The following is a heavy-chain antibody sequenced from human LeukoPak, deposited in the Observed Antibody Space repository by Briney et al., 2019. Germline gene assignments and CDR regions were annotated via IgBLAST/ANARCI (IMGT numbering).Heavy chain of an antibody. CDR3: ATYKGFGELFLDY. Sequence: PGGSLRLSCAASGFTFSSYWMHWVRQAPGKGLVWVSRINSDGTSTSYADSVKGRFTISRDNAKNTLFLQMNSLRADDTAVYYCATYKGFGELFLDYWGQGTLVTVSS. V-gene: IGHV3-74*01. J-gene: IGHJ4*02. CDR2: INSDGTST. CDR1: GFTFSSYW. D-gene: IGHD3-10*01.